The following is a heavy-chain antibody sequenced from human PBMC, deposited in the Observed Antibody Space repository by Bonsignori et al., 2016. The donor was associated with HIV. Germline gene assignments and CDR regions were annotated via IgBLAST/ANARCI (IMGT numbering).Heavy chain of an antibody. J-gene: IGHJ5*02. CDR3: ARGRAAAAVGFP. CDR2: IYYSGST. V-gene: IGHV4-39*07. D-gene: IGHD6-13*01. Sequence: RQAPGKGLEWIGSIYYSGSTYYNPSLKSRVTISVDTSKNQFSLKLSSVTAADTAVYYCARGRAAAAVGFPWGQGTLVTVSS.